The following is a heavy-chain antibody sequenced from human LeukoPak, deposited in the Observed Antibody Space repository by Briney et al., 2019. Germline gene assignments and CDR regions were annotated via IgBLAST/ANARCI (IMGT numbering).Heavy chain of an antibody. CDR2: IYYSGST. CDR1: GGPISSYY. V-gene: IGHV4-39*01. CDR3: AALWFGESYFDY. D-gene: IGHD3-10*01. J-gene: IGHJ4*02. Sequence: SETLSLTCTVSGGPISSYYWGWIRQPPGKGLEWIGSIYYSGSTYYNPSLKSRVTISVDTSKNQFSLKLSSVTAADTAVYYCAALWFGESYFDYWGQGTLVTVSS.